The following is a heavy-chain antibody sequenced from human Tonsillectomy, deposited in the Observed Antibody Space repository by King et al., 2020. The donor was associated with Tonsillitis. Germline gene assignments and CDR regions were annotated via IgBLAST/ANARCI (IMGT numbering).Heavy chain of an antibody. V-gene: IGHV4-59*01. J-gene: IGHJ5*02. CDR2: IYYSGST. CDR3: ARFVVVPAAILNWFDP. Sequence: QLQESGPGLVKPSETLSLTCTVSGGSISSYYWSWIRQPPGKGLEWIGYIYYSGSTNYNPSLKSRVTISVDTSKNQFSLKLSSVTAADPAVYYCARFVVVPAAILNWFDPWGQGTLVTVSS. D-gene: IGHD2-2*01. CDR1: GGSISSYY.